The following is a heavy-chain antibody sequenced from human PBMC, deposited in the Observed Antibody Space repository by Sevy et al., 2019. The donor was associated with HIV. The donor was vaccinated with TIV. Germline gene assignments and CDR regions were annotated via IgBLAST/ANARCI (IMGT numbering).Heavy chain of an antibody. V-gene: IGHV3-30-3*01. CDR3: ALERLSSNVAEYFQN. CDR1: GFTFSSFF. Sequence: GGSLRLSCAASGFTFSSFFMHWVRQAPGKGLEWVATISYDGSNEHYADSVKGRFTISRDNSKNALYLQMNSVRAEDTAVYYCALERLSSNVAEYFQNWGQGTLVTVSS. J-gene: IGHJ1*01. D-gene: IGHD1-1*01. CDR2: ISYDGSNE.